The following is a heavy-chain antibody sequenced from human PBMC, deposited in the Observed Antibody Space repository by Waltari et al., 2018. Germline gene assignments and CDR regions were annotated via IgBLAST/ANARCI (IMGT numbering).Heavy chain of an antibody. D-gene: IGHD3-10*01. Sequence: QVQLVDSGGGLVKPGGSLRLSCAASGFSFSDYYMGWIRKAPGKGLELISYSSSIGSTIYYADSVKGRFSISRDNGKNSLYLQMNSLRAEDTAVYYCTRPPGDRRRDYWGQGTLVTVSS. CDR1: GFSFSDYY. J-gene: IGHJ4*02. CDR3: TRPPGDRRRDY. V-gene: IGHV3-11*01. CDR2: SSSIGSTI.